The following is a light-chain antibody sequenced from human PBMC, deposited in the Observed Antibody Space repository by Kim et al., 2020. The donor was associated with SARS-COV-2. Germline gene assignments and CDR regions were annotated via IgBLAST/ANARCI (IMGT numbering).Light chain of an antibody. CDR3: SSYTSSSTWV. CDR1: SIDVGGYNN. J-gene: IGLJ3*02. CDR2: DVS. V-gene: IGLV2-14*04. Sequence: GQSNTISCTGTSIDVGGYNNVSLYQQHPGNAPKLMVYDVSKRPSGVSNRFSGSKSGNTASLTISGLQAEDEADYYCSSYTSSSTWVFGGGTQLTVL.